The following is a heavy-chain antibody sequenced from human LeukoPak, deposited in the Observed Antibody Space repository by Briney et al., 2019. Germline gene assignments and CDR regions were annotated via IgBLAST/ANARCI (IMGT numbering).Heavy chain of an antibody. D-gene: IGHD6-13*01. CDR3: ARGCCSSWYWRGDWFDP. V-gene: IGHV4-34*01. Sequence: SETLSLTCAVYGGSFSGYYWSWIRQPPGKGLEWIGEINHSGSTNYNPSLKSRVTISVDTSKNQFSLKLSSVTAADTAVYYCARGCCSSWYWRGDWFDPWGQGTLVTVSS. J-gene: IGHJ5*02. CDR2: INHSGST. CDR1: GGSFSGYY.